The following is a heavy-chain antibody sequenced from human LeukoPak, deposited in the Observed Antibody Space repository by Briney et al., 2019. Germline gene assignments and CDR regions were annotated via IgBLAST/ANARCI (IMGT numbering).Heavy chain of an antibody. J-gene: IGHJ4*02. Sequence: GGSLRLSCAASGFTFSNAWMSWVRQAPGKGLEWVGRIKSKTDGGTTDYAAPVKGRFTISRDDSKNTLYLQMNSLKTEDTAVYYCTTDLLPDYYGSGRPRFPPIDYWGQGTLVTVSS. CDR2: IKSKTDGGTT. D-gene: IGHD3-10*01. V-gene: IGHV3-15*01. CDR1: GFTFSNAW. CDR3: TTDLLPDYYGSGRPRFPPIDY.